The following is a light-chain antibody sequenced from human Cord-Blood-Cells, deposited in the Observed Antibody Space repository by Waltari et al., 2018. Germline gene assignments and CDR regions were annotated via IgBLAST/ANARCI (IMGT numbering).Light chain of an antibody. CDR2: DGR. J-gene: IGLJ3*02. CDR3: CSYAGSGTFWV. V-gene: IGLV2-23*01. CDR1: RRAVGRYHL. Sequence: SALPQPASLSGSPGQSITIPCTGTRRAVGRYHLYPWYQQHPGKAPNLMISDGRKPPSGVSNRFSGSKSGNTASLTISGLQAEDKADYYCCSYAGSGTFWVFGGGTKLTVL.